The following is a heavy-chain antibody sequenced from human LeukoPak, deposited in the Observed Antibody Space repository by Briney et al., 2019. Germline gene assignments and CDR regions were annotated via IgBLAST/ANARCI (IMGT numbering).Heavy chain of an antibody. Sequence: SVKVSCKASGGTFWNLAISWVRQAPGQGLEWMGGIIPNFGTTNYAQKFQGRVTITADESTSTAYMELSSLRSEDTAMYYCAANGYCGSDCYYYFDYWGQGALVTVSS. CDR1: GGTFWNLA. D-gene: IGHD2-21*02. J-gene: IGHJ4*02. V-gene: IGHV1-69*13. CDR2: IIPNFGTT. CDR3: AANGYCGSDCYYYFDY.